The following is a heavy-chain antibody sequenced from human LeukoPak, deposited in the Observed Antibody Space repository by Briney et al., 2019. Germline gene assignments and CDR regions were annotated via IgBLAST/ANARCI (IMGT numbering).Heavy chain of an antibody. Sequence: SETLSLTCTVSGASISSTNYYWGWIRQPPGKGLEWIGSIYYSGSTYYNPSLKSRLTISVDTSKNQFSLKLSSVTAADTAVYYCARVSSGWTHNYYYYYMDVWGKGTTVTVSS. J-gene: IGHJ6*03. CDR1: GASISSTNYY. D-gene: IGHD6-19*01. CDR3: ARVSSGWTHNYYYYYMDV. V-gene: IGHV4-39*07. CDR2: IYYSGST.